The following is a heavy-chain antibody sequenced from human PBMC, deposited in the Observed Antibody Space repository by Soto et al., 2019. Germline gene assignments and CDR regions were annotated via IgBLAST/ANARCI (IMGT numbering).Heavy chain of an antibody. CDR1: VFTFSNAW. J-gene: IGHJ4*02. CDR2: IKSKTDGGTT. CDR3: TTDPAPSGPY. Sequence: GSLRLSCAGSVFTFSNAWRNRVRQAPGKGLEWVGRIKSKTDGGTTDYAAPVKGRFTISRDDSKNTLYLQMNSLKTEDTAVYYCTTDPAPSGPYWGQGTLVTVSS. V-gene: IGHV3-15*07.